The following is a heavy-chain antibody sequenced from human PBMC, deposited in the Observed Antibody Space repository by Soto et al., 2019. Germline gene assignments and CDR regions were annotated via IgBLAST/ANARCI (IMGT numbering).Heavy chain of an antibody. CDR1: GYTFTSYD. V-gene: IGHV1-8*01. CDR3: ARLRSAIGMDV. Sequence: QVQLVQSGAEVKKPGASVKVSCKASGYTFTSYDINWVRLATGQGLEWMGWMNPNSGNTGYAQKFQGRVTMTRHTSISTAYMELSSLRSADTAVYYCARLRSAIGMDVWGQGTTVIVSS. CDR2: MNPNSGNT. J-gene: IGHJ6*02.